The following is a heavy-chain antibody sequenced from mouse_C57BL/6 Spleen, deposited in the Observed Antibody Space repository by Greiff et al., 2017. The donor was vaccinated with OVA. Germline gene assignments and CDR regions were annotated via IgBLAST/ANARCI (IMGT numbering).Heavy chain of an antibody. V-gene: IGHV1-80*01. CDR2: IYPGDGDT. CDR1: GYAFSSYW. Sequence: QVQLQQSGAELVKPGASVTISCKASGYAFSSYWMNWVKQRPGKGLEWIGQIYPGDGDTNYNGKFKGKATLTADKSSSTAYMQLSSLTSEDSTVYVCARNFYDGDYFYAMDDWGQGTSVTVSS. J-gene: IGHJ4*01. CDR3: ARNFYDGDYFYAMDD. D-gene: IGHD2-3*01.